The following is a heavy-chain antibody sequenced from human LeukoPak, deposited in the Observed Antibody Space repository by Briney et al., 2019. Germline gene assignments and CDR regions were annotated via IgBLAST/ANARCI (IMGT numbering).Heavy chain of an antibody. Sequence: SVKVSCNASGGTFNSYAISWVRQAPGQGLEWMGGIIPIFGTANYAQKFQGRVTITADESTSTAYIELSSLRSEDTAVFYCARVIQLPNEYFQHWGQGTLVTVSS. V-gene: IGHV1-69*13. D-gene: IGHD2-2*01. J-gene: IGHJ1*01. CDR3: ARVIQLPNEYFQH. CDR2: IIPIFGTA. CDR1: GGTFNSYA.